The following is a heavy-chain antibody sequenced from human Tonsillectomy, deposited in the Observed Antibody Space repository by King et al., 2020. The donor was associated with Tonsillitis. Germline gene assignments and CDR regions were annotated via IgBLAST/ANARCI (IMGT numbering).Heavy chain of an antibody. J-gene: IGHJ6*02. CDR1: GFTFNSYA. V-gene: IGHV3-30-3*01. Sequence: VQLVESGGGVVQPGRSLRLSCAASGFTFNSYAMHWVRQAPGKGLEWVTVISYDGSNKYYADSVKGRFIISGDNSKNTLYLQMNSLRAEDTAVYYCARGNDFGHRYGMDVWGQGTTVTVSS. CDR2: ISYDGSNK. D-gene: IGHD3-3*01. CDR3: ARGNDFGHRYGMDV.